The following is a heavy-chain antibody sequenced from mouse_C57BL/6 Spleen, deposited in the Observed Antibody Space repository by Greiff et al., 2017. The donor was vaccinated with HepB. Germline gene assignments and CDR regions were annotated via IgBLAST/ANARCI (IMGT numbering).Heavy chain of an antibody. CDR3: ARTPITTVVAKWYFDV. CDR2: IHPNSGST. D-gene: IGHD1-1*01. J-gene: IGHJ1*03. CDR1: GYTFTSYW. Sequence: VKLQQPGAELVKPGASVKLSCKASGYTFTSYWMHWVKQRPGQGLEWIGMIHPNSGSTNYNEKFKSKATLTVDKSSSTAYMQLSSLTSEDSAVYYCARTPITTVVAKWYFDVWGTGTTVTVAS. V-gene: IGHV1-64*01.